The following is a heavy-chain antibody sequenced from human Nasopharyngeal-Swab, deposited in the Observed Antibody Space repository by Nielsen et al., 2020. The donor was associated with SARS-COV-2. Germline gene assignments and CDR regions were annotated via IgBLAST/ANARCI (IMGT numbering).Heavy chain of an antibody. Sequence: GGSLRLSCVASGFTFRTNTMSWVRQAPGKGLDWVSAMNAYGDTNYAESVKGRFTVSRDNSKNTLYLQMNSLRAEDTAVYYCAKAITDSGYYLPFDYWGQGALVTVSS. D-gene: IGHD3-22*01. CDR1: GFTFRTNT. J-gene: IGHJ4*02. CDR3: AKAITDSGYYLPFDY. V-gene: IGHV3-23*01. CDR2: MNAYGDT.